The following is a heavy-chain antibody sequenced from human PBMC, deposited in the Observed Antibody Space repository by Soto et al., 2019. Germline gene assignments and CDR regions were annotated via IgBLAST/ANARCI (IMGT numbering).Heavy chain of an antibody. CDR1: GYAFSNHW. J-gene: IGHJ4*02. V-gene: IGHV5-51*01. CDR3: ARRNYFDC. Sequence: GGSLKISCEDSGYAFSNHWIAWVRPMLGKGLGCVGVILTSHSDTRYSPSFQGQVTTSVDKSARTTYLKWSSMKASDTAMYYWARRNYFDCWGQGALVTVSS. CDR2: ILTSHSDT.